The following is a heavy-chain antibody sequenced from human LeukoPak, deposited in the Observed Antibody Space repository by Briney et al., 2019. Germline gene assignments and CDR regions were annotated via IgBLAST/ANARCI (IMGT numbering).Heavy chain of an antibody. CDR3: ARGPEYYYGSGSYDYYGMDV. D-gene: IGHD3-10*01. Sequence: ASVKVSCKASGYTFTSYGISWVRQAPGQGLEWMGWISAYNGNTNYAQKLQGRVTMTTDTSTSTAYMELRSLRSDDTAVYYCARGPEYYYGSGSYDYYGMDVWGQGTTVIVSS. J-gene: IGHJ6*02. CDR2: ISAYNGNT. CDR1: GYTFTSYG. V-gene: IGHV1-18*01.